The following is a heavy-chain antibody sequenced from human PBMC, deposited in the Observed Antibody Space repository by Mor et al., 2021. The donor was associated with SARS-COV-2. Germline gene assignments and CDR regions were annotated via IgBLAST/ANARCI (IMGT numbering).Heavy chain of an antibody. J-gene: IGHJ4*02. CDR3: ARDHPLGYCSSTSCYYYFDY. V-gene: IGHV4-4*07. Sequence: GSTNYNPSLKSRVTMSVDTSKNQFSLKLSSVTAADTAVYYCARDHPLGYCSSTSCYYYFDYWGQGTLVTVSS. D-gene: IGHD2-2*01. CDR2: GST.